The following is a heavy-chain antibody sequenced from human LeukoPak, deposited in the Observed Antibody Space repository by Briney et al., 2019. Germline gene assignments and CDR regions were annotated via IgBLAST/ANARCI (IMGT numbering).Heavy chain of an antibody. CDR2: VTGGGTT. CDR3: AKDTGSGWDFDS. J-gene: IGHJ4*02. D-gene: IGHD6-19*01. CDR1: GFTFGGFA. Sequence: PGGSLRLSCAASGFTFGGFAMHWVRQAPVRGLEWVSLVTGGGTTYYVDSVRGRFTISRDNSKNSLYLQMNTLRTEDTAFYYCAKDTGSGWDFDSWGQGTLVTVSS. V-gene: IGHV3-43*02.